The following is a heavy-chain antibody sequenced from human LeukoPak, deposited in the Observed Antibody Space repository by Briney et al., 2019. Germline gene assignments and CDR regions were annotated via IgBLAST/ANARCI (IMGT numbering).Heavy chain of an antibody. CDR3: AKVPNYYGQFDY. CDR1: GFTFSSYA. D-gene: IGHD3-10*01. V-gene: IGHV3-23*01. CDR2: ISGSGGST. J-gene: IGHJ4*02. Sequence: GGSLRLSCAASGFTFSSYAISWVRQAPGKGLEWVSAISGSGGSTYYADSVKGRFTISRDNSKNTLYLQMNSLRAEDTVVYYCAKVPNYYGQFDYWGQRTLVTVSS.